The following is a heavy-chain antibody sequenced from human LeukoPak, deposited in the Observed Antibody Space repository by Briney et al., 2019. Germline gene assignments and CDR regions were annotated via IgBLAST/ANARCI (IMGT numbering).Heavy chain of an antibody. J-gene: IGHJ4*02. Sequence: GGSLRLSCAASGFTFSSYSMNWVRQAPGKGLEWVSSISSSSSYIYYADSVKGRFTISRDNAKNSLYLQMNSLRAEDTAVYYCARGTYYYDSSGYDKVYYFDYWGQGTLVTVSS. CDR2: ISSSSSYI. D-gene: IGHD3-22*01. CDR3: ARGTYYYDSSGYDKVYYFDY. CDR1: GFTFSSYS. V-gene: IGHV3-21*01.